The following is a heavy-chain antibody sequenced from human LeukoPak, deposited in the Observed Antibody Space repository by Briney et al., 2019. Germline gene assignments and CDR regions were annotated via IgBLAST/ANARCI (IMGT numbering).Heavy chain of an antibody. Sequence: PSETLSLTCTVSGGSISSSSYYWGWIRQPPGKGLEWIGSIYYSGSTYYNPSLKSRVTISVDTSKNQFSLKLSSVTAADTAVYYCARSLTKRVTEDYWGQGTLVTVSS. J-gene: IGHJ4*02. CDR3: ARSLTKRVTEDY. V-gene: IGHV4-39*07. D-gene: IGHD5-18*01. CDR1: GGSISSSSYY. CDR2: IYYSGST.